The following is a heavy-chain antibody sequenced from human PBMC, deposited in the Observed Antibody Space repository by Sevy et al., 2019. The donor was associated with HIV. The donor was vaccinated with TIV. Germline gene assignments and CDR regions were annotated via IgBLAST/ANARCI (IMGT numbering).Heavy chain of an antibody. D-gene: IGHD2-15*01. CDR3: ARYGGYIDH. J-gene: IGHJ4*01. CDR2: IKSDGSDK. Sequence: GGALRLSCAASGFTFSIYYMTWARQAPGKGLEWVANIKSDGSDKYYVDSVKGRFTISRDNAKNSLYLQMNSLTAEDTAVYYCARYGGYIDHWGYGTLVTVSS. V-gene: IGHV3-7*01. CDR1: GFTFSIYY.